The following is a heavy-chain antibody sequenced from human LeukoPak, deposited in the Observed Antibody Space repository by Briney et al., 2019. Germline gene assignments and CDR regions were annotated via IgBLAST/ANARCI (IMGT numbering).Heavy chain of an antibody. J-gene: IGHJ4*02. Sequence: ASVTVSCTVSGYTLTELSMHWVRQAPGKGLEWMGGFDPEDGETIYAQKFQGRVTMTEDTSTDAAYMELSSLRSEDTAAYYCARVNRVRNYNDYSGLIDYWGQGTLVTVSS. V-gene: IGHV1-24*01. CDR2: FDPEDGET. D-gene: IGHD3-22*01. CDR3: ARVNRVRNYNDYSGLIDY. CDR1: GYTLTELS.